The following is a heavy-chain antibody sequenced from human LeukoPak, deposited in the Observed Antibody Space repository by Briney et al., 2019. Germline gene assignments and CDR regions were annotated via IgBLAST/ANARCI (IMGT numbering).Heavy chain of an antibody. CDR2: IYYSGST. Sequence: SETLSLTCTVSGGSLSSYYWSWVRQHPGKGREWIGYIYYSGSTNYNPSLKSRVTISVDTSKNQFSLKLSSVTAADTAVYYCARERSGWYFDYWGQGTLVTVSS. CDR3: ARERSGWYFDY. J-gene: IGHJ4*02. D-gene: IGHD6-19*01. V-gene: IGHV4-59*01. CDR1: GGSLSSYY.